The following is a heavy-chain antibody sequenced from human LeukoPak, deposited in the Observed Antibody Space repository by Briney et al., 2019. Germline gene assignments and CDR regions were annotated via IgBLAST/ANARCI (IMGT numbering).Heavy chain of an antibody. Sequence: ASVKVSCKVSGYTLTELSMHWVRQAPGKGLEWMGGFDPEDGETIYAQKFQGRVTMTEDTSTDTAYMELSSLRSEDTAVYYCAREGSPYYDFWSGYYPWFDPWGQGTLVTVSS. CDR3: AREGSPYYDFWSGYYPWFDP. CDR1: GYTLTELS. J-gene: IGHJ5*02. D-gene: IGHD3-3*01. V-gene: IGHV1-24*01. CDR2: FDPEDGET.